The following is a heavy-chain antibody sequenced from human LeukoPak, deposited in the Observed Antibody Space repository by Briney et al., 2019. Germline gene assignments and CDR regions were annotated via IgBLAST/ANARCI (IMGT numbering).Heavy chain of an antibody. D-gene: IGHD3-10*01. Sequence: GGSLRLSCAASGFTFSDYFMTWVRQAPGKGLEWVSYISSGGGAMYYADSVKGRFTISRDDAKNSLYLQMNSLRAEDTAVYYCARDSGGDPVDYWGQGTLVTVSS. CDR1: GFTFSDYF. J-gene: IGHJ4*02. V-gene: IGHV3-11*04. CDR3: ARDSGGDPVDY. CDR2: ISSGGGAM.